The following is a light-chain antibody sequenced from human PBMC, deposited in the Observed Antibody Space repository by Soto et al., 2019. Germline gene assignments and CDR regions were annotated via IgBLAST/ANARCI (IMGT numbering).Light chain of an antibody. J-gene: IGKJ2*01. Sequence: EIVMTQSPATLSVSPGERATLSCRASQSVSTNLAWYQQKPGQPPRLLMYEISARATGVPARFSGSGSGTDFTLTISSLQSEDFAVYYCQQYNNWYSFGRGTKLQIK. CDR1: QSVSTN. V-gene: IGKV3-15*01. CDR2: EIS. CDR3: QQYNNWYS.